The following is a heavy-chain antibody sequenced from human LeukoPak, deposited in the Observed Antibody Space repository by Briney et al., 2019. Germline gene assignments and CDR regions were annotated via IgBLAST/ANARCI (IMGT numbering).Heavy chain of an antibody. CDR3: ARHDGRGGATMGALDS. D-gene: IGHD5-12*01. CDR1: AGSISSSSHH. V-gene: IGHV4-39*01. J-gene: IGHJ4*02. Sequence: PSETLSLTCTVSAGSISSSSHHWGWIRQSPGKGLEWIGSIYSGRTTYYNPSLNSRVTISVLTTKNQFSLQLHSVTAADTAVYYCARHDGRGGATMGALDSWGQGSLVTVSS. CDR2: IYSGRTT.